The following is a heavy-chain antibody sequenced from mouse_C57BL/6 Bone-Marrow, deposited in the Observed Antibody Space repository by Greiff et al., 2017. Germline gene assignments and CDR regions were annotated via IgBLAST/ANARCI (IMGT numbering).Heavy chain of an antibody. CDR2: INYDGSST. CDR3: ARDRSYYDYDIFAY. CDR1: GFTFSDYY. V-gene: IGHV5-16*01. J-gene: IGHJ3*01. D-gene: IGHD2-4*01. Sequence: EVQLQESEGGLVQPGSSMKLSCTASGFTFSDYYMAWVRQVPEKGLEWVANINYDGSSTYYLDSLKSRFIISRDNAKNILYLQMSSMKSEDTATYYCARDRSYYDYDIFAYWGQGTLVTVSA.